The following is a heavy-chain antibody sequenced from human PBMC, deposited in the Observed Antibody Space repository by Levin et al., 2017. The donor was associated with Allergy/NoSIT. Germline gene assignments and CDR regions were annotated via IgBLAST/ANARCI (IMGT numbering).Heavy chain of an antibody. CDR3: ARACNFNDNWFDP. CDR2: INGDGSVT. CDR1: GFDFSNYW. Sequence: PGGSLRLSCVVSGFDFSNYWMHWVRQGPGKGLVWVSRINGDGSVTTTADSVKGRFTISRDNAKNTLYLQMTSLRAEDTAVYFCARACNFNDNWFDPWGQGTLVTVSS. D-gene: IGHD1-1*01. V-gene: IGHV3-74*01. J-gene: IGHJ5*02.